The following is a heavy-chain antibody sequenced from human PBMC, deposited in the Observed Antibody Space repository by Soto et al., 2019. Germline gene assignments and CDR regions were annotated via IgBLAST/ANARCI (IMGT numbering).Heavy chain of an antibody. CDR1: GGSISSSSYY. V-gene: IGHV4-39*01. Sequence: QLQLQESGPGLVKPSETLSLTCTVSGGSISSSSYYWGWIRQPPGKGLEWIGSIYYSGSTYYNPSLKSRVTISVDTSKNQFSLKLSSVTAADTAVYYCARHDYGDYGRDKLDYWGQGTLVTVSS. D-gene: IGHD4-17*01. CDR3: ARHDYGDYGRDKLDY. J-gene: IGHJ4*02. CDR2: IYYSGST.